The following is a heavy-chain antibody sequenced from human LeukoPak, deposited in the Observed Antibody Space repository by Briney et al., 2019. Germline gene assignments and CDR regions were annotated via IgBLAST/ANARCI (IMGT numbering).Heavy chain of an antibody. V-gene: IGHV4-38-2*02. Sequence: SVALSLTCTVSGFSISTNYYWGWTRQPPGKGLEWIGSIHHSGNTFHNPSLRSRVLMSIDTSKNQFSLRLSSVTAADTAVYFCARTNWNPGDYWGQGMLVTVSS. CDR1: GFSISTNYY. D-gene: IGHD1-1*01. CDR3: ARTNWNPGDY. J-gene: IGHJ4*02. CDR2: IHHSGNT.